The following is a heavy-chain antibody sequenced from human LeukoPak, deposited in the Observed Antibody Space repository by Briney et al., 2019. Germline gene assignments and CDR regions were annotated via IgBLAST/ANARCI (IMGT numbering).Heavy chain of an antibody. J-gene: IGHJ5*02. Sequence: ASVKVSCKASGYTFTGYYMHWVRQAPGQGLEWMGWISAYNGNTNYAQKLQGRVTMTTDTSTSTAYMELRSLRSDDTAVYYCARGHIAAAGTPPNWFDPWGRGTLVTVSS. D-gene: IGHD6-13*01. CDR2: ISAYNGNT. CDR1: GYTFTGYY. V-gene: IGHV1-18*04. CDR3: ARGHIAAAGTPPNWFDP.